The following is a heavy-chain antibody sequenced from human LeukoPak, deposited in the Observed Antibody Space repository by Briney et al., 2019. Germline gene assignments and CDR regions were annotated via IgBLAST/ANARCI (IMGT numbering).Heavy chain of an antibody. Sequence: GSLRLSCAASGFXFSSYGMHWVRQAPGKGLEWVAVIWYDGSNKYYADSVKGRFTISRDNSKNTLYLQMNSLRAEDTAVYYCARDRDSYGYGLYYFDYWGQGTLVTVSS. V-gene: IGHV3-33*01. J-gene: IGHJ4*02. D-gene: IGHD5-18*01. CDR1: GFXFSSYG. CDR3: ARDRDSYGYGLYYFDY. CDR2: IWYDGSNK.